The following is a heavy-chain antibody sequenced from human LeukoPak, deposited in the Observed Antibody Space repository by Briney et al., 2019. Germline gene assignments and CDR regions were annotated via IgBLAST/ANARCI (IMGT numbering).Heavy chain of an antibody. D-gene: IGHD1-7*01. CDR3: VRDWNFYFDY. CDR2: IWYDGSKT. Sequence: GGSLRLSCAASGFTFSSYGMHWVRQAPGKGLEWVAVIWYDGSKTYYAESVKGRFTISRDSPKDILNLQMNSLRAEDTALYYCVRDWNFYFDYWGQGTLVTVSS. CDR1: GFTFSSYG. J-gene: IGHJ4*02. V-gene: IGHV3-33*01.